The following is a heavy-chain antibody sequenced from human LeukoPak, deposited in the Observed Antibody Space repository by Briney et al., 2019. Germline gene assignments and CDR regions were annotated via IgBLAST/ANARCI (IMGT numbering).Heavy chain of an antibody. CDR3: TRGGSSTQPSYPYNPMDV. CDR1: GFTLRDNY. V-gene: IGHV3-72*01. CDR2: TRDKAKGYST. J-gene: IGHJ6*02. D-gene: IGHD1-26*01. Sequence: PGGSLRLSCAGSGFTLRDNYMVWVRPVPGKGLEWFGRTRDKAKGYSTEYAASVKARFIVSSDESQNSMYLQMNSLRVEDTAVYYCTRGGSSTQPSYPYNPMDVWGHGTTVIVSS.